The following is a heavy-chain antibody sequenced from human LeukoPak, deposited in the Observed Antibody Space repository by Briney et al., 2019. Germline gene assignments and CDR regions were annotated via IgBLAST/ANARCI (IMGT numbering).Heavy chain of an antibody. J-gene: IGHJ4*02. CDR1: GGSISSSSYY. V-gene: IGHV4-39*07. D-gene: IGHD3-22*01. CDR3: ARVGYYYDLGY. CDR2: IYYSGST. Sequence: SETLSLTCTVSGGSISSSSYYWGWIRQPPGKGLEWIGSIYYSGSTYYNPSLNSRVTISVDTSKNQFSLKLSSVTAADTAVYYCARVGYYYDLGYWGQGTLVTVSS.